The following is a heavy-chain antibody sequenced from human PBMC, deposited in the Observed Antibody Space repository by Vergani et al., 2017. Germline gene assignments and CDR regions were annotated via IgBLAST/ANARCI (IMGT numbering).Heavy chain of an antibody. CDR2: ISYDGSNK. Sequence: QVQLVESGGGVVQPGRSLRLSCAASGFTFSSYGMHWVRQAPGKGLEWVAVISYDGSNKYYADSVKGRFTISRDNSKNTLYLQMNSRRAEDTAVYYCARGQVPRVYYYYYYMDVWGKGTTVTVSS. CDR1: GFTFSSYG. V-gene: IGHV3-30*03. J-gene: IGHJ6*03. CDR3: ARGQVPRVYYYYYYMDV.